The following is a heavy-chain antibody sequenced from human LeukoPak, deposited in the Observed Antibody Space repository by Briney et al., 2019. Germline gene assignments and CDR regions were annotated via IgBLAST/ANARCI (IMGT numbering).Heavy chain of an antibody. CDR3: ARPGSGWAFDY. D-gene: IGHD6-19*01. J-gene: IGHJ4*02. Sequence: SETLSLTCAVYGGSFSGYYWSWIRQPPGKGLEWIGEINHSGSTNYNPSLKSRVTISVDTSKNQFSLKLSSVTAADTAVCYCARPGSGWAFDYWGQGTLVTVSS. CDR1: GGSFSGYY. V-gene: IGHV4-34*09. CDR2: INHSGST.